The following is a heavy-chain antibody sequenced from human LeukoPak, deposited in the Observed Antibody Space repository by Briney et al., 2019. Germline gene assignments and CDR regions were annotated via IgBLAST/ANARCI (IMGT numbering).Heavy chain of an antibody. D-gene: IGHD2-15*01. J-gene: IGHJ4*02. V-gene: IGHV4-59*01. CDR2: VYYSGST. CDR1: GGSIGSYY. CDR3: ARSPLLVVAASVFDY. Sequence: SETLSLTCTVSGGSIGSYYWSWIRQPPGKGLEWIGYVYYSGSTNYNPSLKSRVTISVDTSKNQFSLKLSSVTVADTAVYCCARSPLLVVAASVFDYWGQGTLVTVSS.